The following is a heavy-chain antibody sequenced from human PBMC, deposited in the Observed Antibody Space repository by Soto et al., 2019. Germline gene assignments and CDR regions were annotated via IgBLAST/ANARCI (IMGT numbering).Heavy chain of an antibody. Sequence: VGSLRLSCAASGFTFSSYGMHWVRQAPGKGLEWVAVISYDGSNKYYADSVKGRFTISRDNSKNTLYLQMNSLRAEDTAVYYCAKDQRAAAAHPSPLDYWGQGTLVTVSS. CDR1: GFTFSSYG. CDR3: AKDQRAAAAHPSPLDY. D-gene: IGHD6-13*01. J-gene: IGHJ4*02. V-gene: IGHV3-30*18. CDR2: ISYDGSNK.